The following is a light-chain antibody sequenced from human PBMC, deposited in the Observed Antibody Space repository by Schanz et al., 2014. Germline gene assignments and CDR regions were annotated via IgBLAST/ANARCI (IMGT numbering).Light chain of an antibody. CDR2: GAF. CDR1: QSISSN. CDR3: QQYVESPGT. Sequence: EIVMTQSPATLSVSPGERATLSCRASQSISSNLAWYQQKPGQAPRLLIYGAFTRATGIPARFSGSGSGTDFTLTINRLEAEDFAVYYCQQYVESPGTFGQGTRLEI. V-gene: IGKV3-15*01. J-gene: IGKJ1*01.